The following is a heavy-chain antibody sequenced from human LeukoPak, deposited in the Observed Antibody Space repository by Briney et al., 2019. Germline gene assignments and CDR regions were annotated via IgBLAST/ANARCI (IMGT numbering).Heavy chain of an antibody. CDR3: ARDQPAGGVSTSVMDV. V-gene: IGHV4-30-4*01. Sequence: SEILSFTCTVPGGSITSGDYYWSWIRQPPGKGLEGIGNIYYIGPTNYNPSLTSPVTISVDTSKYQLSLRRSSVTAADTAVYYCARDQPAGGVSTSVMDVWGQGTKVTVSS. J-gene: IGHJ6*02. D-gene: IGHD3-16*01. CDR2: IYYIGPT. CDR1: GGSITSGDYY.